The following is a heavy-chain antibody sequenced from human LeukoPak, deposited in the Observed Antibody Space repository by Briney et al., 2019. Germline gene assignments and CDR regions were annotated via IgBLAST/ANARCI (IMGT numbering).Heavy chain of an antibody. D-gene: IGHD3-9*01. V-gene: IGHV3-30*04. J-gene: IGHJ3*02. Sequence: PGGSLRLSCAASGFTFSSYEMNWVRQAPGKGLEWVAVISYDGSNKYYADSVKGRFTISRDNSKNTLYLQMNSLRAEDTAVYYCARDHLSYYDILTGLSAFDIWGQGTMVTVSS. CDR1: GFTFSSYE. CDR2: ISYDGSNK. CDR3: ARDHLSYYDILTGLSAFDI.